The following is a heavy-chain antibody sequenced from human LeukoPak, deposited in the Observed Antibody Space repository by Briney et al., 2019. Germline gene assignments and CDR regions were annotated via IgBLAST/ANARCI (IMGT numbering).Heavy chain of an antibody. CDR2: INSDASST. CDR1: GFTFSSYW. J-gene: IGHJ3*02. CDR3: ARAFRGIGDAFDI. V-gene: IGHV3-74*01. D-gene: IGHD3-10*01. Sequence: GGSLRLSCAASGFTFSSYWMHWVRQAPGKGLVWVSRINSDASSTSYADSVKGRFTISRDNAKDTLYLQMNNLRAEDTAVYYCARAFRGIGDAFDIWGQGTMVTVSS.